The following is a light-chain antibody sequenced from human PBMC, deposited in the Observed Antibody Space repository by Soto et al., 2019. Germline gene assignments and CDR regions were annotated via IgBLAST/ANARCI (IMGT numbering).Light chain of an antibody. CDR1: HTISTW. Sequence: DIPLTQSPSTLSASVGDRVTITCRASHTISTWLAWYQQKPGKAPTLLIYEASRLGPGVPSRFSGSGSGTEFSLTISSLQPDDSATYYCQQYNTFWTFGHGTKVEI. CDR3: QQYNTFWT. J-gene: IGKJ1*01. V-gene: IGKV1-5*03. CDR2: EAS.